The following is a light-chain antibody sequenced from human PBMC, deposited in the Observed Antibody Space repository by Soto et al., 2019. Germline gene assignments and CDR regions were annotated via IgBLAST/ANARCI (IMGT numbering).Light chain of an antibody. CDR2: GAS. J-gene: IGKJ2*01. CDR1: QSVTSNY. V-gene: IGKV3-20*01. CDR3: QQYYRSPGYT. Sequence: EIVLTQSPGTLSLSPGERATLSCRASQSVTSNYLTWDQQKRGQAPRVLIYGASRRATGIPDRFSGSGSGTDFTLTISRLEPEDFAVYYCQQYYRSPGYTFGQGTKLEIK.